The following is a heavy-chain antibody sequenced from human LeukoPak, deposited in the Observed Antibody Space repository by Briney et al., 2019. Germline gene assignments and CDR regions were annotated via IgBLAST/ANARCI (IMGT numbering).Heavy chain of an antibody. CDR3: ARVDRDSSSWTFDY. J-gene: IGHJ4*02. Sequence: GGSLRLSCAASGFTFSSYSMNWVRQAPGKGLEWVSSISSSSSYIYYADSVKGRFTISRDNAKNSLYLQMNSQRAEDTAVYYCARVDRDSSSWTFDYWGQGTLVTVSS. V-gene: IGHV3-21*01. D-gene: IGHD6-13*01. CDR1: GFTFSSYS. CDR2: ISSSSSYI.